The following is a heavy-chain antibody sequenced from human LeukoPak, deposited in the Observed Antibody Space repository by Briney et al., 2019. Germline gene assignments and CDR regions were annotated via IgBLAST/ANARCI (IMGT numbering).Heavy chain of an antibody. J-gene: IGHJ4*02. CDR2: IYYSGST. V-gene: IGHV4-59*11. CDR1: GGSISSHY. D-gene: IGHD4-11*01. Sequence: PSETLSLTCTVSGGSISSHYWSWIRQPPGKGLEWIGYIYYSGSTNYNPSLKSRVTISVDTSKNQFSLKLSFVTAADTAVYYCARYYYSNYEYYFDYWGQGTLVTVSS. CDR3: ARYYYSNYEYYFDY.